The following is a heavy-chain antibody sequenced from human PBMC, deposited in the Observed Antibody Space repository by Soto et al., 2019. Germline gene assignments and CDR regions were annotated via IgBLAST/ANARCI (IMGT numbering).Heavy chain of an antibody. CDR2: ITSSGSTT. D-gene: IGHD5-18*01. V-gene: IGHV3-11*01. Sequence: QVQLVESGGDLVKPGGSLRLSFAASGFTFSDYYMSWIRQAPGKGLEWVSSITSSGSTTYYTDSVKGRVTTSRDNAKNTLELQMNSLRAEDTAVDDCARERDSYGPYDGDYWGQGTVVTVSS. CDR1: GFTFSDYY. J-gene: IGHJ4*02. CDR3: ARERDSYGPYDGDY.